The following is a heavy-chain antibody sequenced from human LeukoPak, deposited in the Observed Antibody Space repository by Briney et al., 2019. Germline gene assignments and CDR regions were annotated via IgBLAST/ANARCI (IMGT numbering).Heavy chain of an antibody. CDR3: ARAITTRYSSGWYSVDY. Sequence: SQTLSHTCAISGDSVSSNSAATNWTRQSPSRGIEWLRRTDDRSKFYNDYAVSVKSRITINTDTSKNQSYLQLNSVTPEDTAVYYCARAITTRYSSGWYSVDYWGQGTLVTVSS. V-gene: IGHV6-1*01. J-gene: IGHJ4*02. CDR2: TDDRSKFYN. D-gene: IGHD6-19*01. CDR1: GDSVSSNSAA.